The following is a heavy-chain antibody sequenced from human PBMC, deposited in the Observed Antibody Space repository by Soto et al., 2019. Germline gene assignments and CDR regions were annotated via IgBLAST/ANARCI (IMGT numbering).Heavy chain of an antibody. CDR1: GGTFGNTA. V-gene: IGHV1-69*12. Sequence: QVQLVQSGAEVKEPGSSVNVSCKTSGGTFGNTAVTWVRQVPGQGLEWRGGIVPLFGTAYYEQKFRGRVMITADGSRSTGYMDLSSLRSDDTAIYYCARDGDPGYSFWSGPLGGGRFDPWGQGTLVTVSS. J-gene: IGHJ5*02. CDR2: IVPLFGTA. CDR3: ARDGDPGYSFWSGPLGGGRFDP. D-gene: IGHD3-3*01.